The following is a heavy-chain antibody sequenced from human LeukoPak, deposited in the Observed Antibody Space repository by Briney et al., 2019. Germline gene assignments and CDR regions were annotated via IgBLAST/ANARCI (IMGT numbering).Heavy chain of an antibody. J-gene: IGHJ5*02. CDR1: GGTFSSYA. V-gene: IGHV1-69*04. Sequence: SVKVSCEASGGTFSSYATSWVRQAPGQGLEWMGRIIPIFGIANYAQKFQGRVTITADKSTSTAYMELSSLRSEDTAVYYCARGKESLGWFDPWGREPWSPSPQ. CDR2: IIPIFGIA. D-gene: IGHD1-26*01. CDR3: ARGKESLGWFDP.